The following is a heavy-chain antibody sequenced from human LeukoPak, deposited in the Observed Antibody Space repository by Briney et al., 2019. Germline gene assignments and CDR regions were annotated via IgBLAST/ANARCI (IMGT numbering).Heavy chain of an antibody. J-gene: IGHJ5*02. CDR2: INAGNGNT. CDR3: ARGFTASGWSTWFDP. D-gene: IGHD6-19*01. Sequence: GASVKVSCKASGYTFTSYAMHWVRQAPGQRLEWMGWINAGNGNTKYSQKFQGRVTITRDTSASTAYMELSSLRSEDTAVYYCARGFTASGWSTWFDPWGQGTLVTVSS. V-gene: IGHV1-3*01. CDR1: GYTFTSYA.